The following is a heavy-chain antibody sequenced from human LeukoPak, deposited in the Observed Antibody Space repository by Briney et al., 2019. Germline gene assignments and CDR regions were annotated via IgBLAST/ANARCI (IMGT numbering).Heavy chain of an antibody. CDR1: GGSISSYY. J-gene: IGHJ3*02. CDR3: ARRPEAVAHAFDI. CDR2: IYYSGST. Sequence: SETLSLTCTVSGGSISSYYWSWIRQPPGKGLECIGYIYYSGSTNYNPSLKSRATISVDTSKNQFSLRLSSVTAADTAVYYCARRPEAVAHAFDIWGQGTMVTVSS. D-gene: IGHD4-23*01. V-gene: IGHV4-59*08.